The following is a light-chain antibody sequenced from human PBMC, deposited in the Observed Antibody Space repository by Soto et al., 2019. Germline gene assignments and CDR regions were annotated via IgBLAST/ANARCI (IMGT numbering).Light chain of an antibody. CDR3: SAYTNLGTLV. J-gene: IGLJ3*02. Sequence: QSALTQPASVSGSPGQSITISCTGTRDDGGGYNYVSWYQQYPGKAPKLMIYEVSYRPSGVSNRFSGSRSGHTASLSISGLHAEDEADYYCSAYTNLGTLVFGGGTKVTVL. V-gene: IGLV2-14*01. CDR1: RDDGGGYNY. CDR2: EVS.